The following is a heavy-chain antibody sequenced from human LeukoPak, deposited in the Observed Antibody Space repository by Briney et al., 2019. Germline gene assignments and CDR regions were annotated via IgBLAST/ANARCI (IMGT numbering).Heavy chain of an antibody. Sequence: GGSLRLSCAASGLTSDEYGMSWVRQAPGEGLEWVSGINWDGGGTGYADSVKGRFTISRDNAKNSLYPQMNSLRAEDTALYYCVVDYYDSSGYYCDYWGQGTLVTV. D-gene: IGHD3-22*01. CDR1: GLTSDEYG. CDR3: VVDYYDSSGYYCDY. V-gene: IGHV3-20*04. CDR2: INWDGGGT. J-gene: IGHJ4*02.